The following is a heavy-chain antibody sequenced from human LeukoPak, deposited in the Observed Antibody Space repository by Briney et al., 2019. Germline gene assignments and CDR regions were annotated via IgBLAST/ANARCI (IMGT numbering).Heavy chain of an antibody. CDR3: ARVESGSFFNAFDI. CDR1: GGTFSSFA. V-gene: IGHV1-69*05. CDR2: IIPIFGTA. Sequence: SVKVSCKASGGTFSSFAISWVRQAPGQGLEWMGGIIPIFGTANYAQKFQGRVTITTDESTSTAYMELSSLRSEDTAVYYCARVESGSFFNAFDIWAQGTMVTVSS. D-gene: IGHD1-26*01. J-gene: IGHJ3*02.